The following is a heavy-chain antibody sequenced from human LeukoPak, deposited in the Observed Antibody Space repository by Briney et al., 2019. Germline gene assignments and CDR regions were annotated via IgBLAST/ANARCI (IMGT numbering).Heavy chain of an antibody. D-gene: IGHD3-22*01. J-gene: IGHJ4*02. CDR2: IYYSGST. Sequence: SETLSLTCTVSGGSISSYYWSWIRQPPGKALECIGYIYYSGSTNYNPSLKSRVTISVDTSKNQFSLKLSSVTAADTAVYYCARRTYFYDSSGYYFDYWGQGTLVTVSS. V-gene: IGHV4-59*01. CDR3: ARRTYFYDSSGYYFDY. CDR1: GGSISSYY.